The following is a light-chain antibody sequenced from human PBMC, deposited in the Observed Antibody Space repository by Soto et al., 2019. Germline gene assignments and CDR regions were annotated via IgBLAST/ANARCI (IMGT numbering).Light chain of an antibody. J-gene: IGLJ1*01. CDR3: CSYASTGTYV. V-gene: IGLV2-23*01. CDR2: EGT. CDR1: SSDVGNYNL. Sequence: QSALTQPASVSGSPGQSIAISCTGTSSDVGNYNLVSWYQQHSGKAPKLMIYEGTKRPSGVSDRFSGPKSGNTASLTISGLQAEDEADYYCCSYASTGTYVFGTGTKLTVL.